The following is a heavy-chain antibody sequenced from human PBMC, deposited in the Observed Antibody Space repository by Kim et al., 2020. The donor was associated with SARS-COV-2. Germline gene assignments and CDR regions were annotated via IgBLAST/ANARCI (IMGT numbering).Heavy chain of an antibody. CDR2: ISYDGSNK. Sequence: GGSLRLSCAASGFTFSSYAMHWVRQAPGKGLEWVAVISYDGSNKYYADSVKGRFTISRDNSKNTLYLQMNSLRAEDTAVYYCARDRPLGGAPDAFDIWG. V-gene: IGHV3-30*04. CDR3: ARDRPLGGAPDAFDI. J-gene: IGHJ3*02. CDR1: GFTFSSYA. D-gene: IGHD3-3*01.